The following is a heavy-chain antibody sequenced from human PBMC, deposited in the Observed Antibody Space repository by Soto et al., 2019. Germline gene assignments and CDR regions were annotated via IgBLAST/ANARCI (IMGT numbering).Heavy chain of an antibody. D-gene: IGHD3-22*01. J-gene: IGHJ4*02. V-gene: IGHV1-2*02. CDR3: ARGGTFAYDTSGYSVY. Sequence: ASVKVSCKTSGYTFSAYYMHWVRQAPGQGPEWMGWINPKSGGTLYAQKFQGRVTMTRDTSISTAYMELSRLRSDDTAVFYCARGGTFAYDTSGYSVYWGQGTLVT. CDR1: GYTFSAYY. CDR2: INPKSGGT.